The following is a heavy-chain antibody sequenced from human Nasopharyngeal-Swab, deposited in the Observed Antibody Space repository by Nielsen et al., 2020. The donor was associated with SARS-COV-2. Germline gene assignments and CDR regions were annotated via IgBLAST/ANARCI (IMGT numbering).Heavy chain of an antibody. D-gene: IGHD6-19*01. CDR1: GFTFSSYA. Sequence: GGSLRLSCAASGFTFSSYAMHWVRQAPGKGLEWVAVISYDGSNKYYADSVKGRFTISRDNSKNTLYLQMNSLGAEDTAVYYCARGAYSSGWYGGYYFDYWGQGTLVTVSS. J-gene: IGHJ4*02. CDR3: ARGAYSSGWYGGYYFDY. CDR2: ISYDGSNK. V-gene: IGHV3-30-3*01.